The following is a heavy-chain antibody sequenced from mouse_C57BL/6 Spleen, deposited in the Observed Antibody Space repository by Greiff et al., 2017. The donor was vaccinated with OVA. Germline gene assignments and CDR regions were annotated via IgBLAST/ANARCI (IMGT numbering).Heavy chain of an antibody. Sequence: VQLQQSGAELVRPGASVKLSCTASGFNIKDDYMHWVKQRPEQGLEWIGWIDPENGDTEYASKFQGKATITADTSSNTAYLQLSSLTSEDTAVYYCTLPYGSSPFDYWGQGTTLTVSS. J-gene: IGHJ2*01. CDR1: GFNIKDDY. CDR3: TLPYGSSPFDY. D-gene: IGHD1-1*01. V-gene: IGHV14-4*01. CDR2: IDPENGDT.